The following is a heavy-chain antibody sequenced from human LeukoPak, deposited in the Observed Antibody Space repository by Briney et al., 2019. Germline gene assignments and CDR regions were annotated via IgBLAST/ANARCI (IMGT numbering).Heavy chain of an antibody. CDR3: AKNSVTAHDILTGYLDH. CDR1: GFTLWSSA. CDR2: LRGSGETT. Sequence: GGSLRLSCAPSGFTLWSSAMSWVRQGPGKGRESVSALRGSGETTYYSDSVRGRFTISRDNSINTLYLQMNSLRAADTAVYFCAKNSVTAHDILTGYLDHWGQGILVTVSS. D-gene: IGHD3-9*01. V-gene: IGHV3-23*01. J-gene: IGHJ5*02.